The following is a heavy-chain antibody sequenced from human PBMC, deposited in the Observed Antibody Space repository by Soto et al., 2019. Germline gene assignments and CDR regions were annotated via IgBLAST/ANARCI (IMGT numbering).Heavy chain of an antibody. J-gene: IGHJ4*02. D-gene: IGHD6-13*01. CDR3: ARHWGRGAAGTCYN. CDR1: GGSISSSFYY. V-gene: IGHV4-39*01. Sequence: SETLSLTCTVSGGSISSSFYYWGWIRQPPGKGLEWIGSFYYSGSTYYYTSLKSRVTISGDTSENQISLKLSSVTAADTALYYCARHWGRGAAGTCYNWGQGTLVTVSS. CDR2: FYYSGST.